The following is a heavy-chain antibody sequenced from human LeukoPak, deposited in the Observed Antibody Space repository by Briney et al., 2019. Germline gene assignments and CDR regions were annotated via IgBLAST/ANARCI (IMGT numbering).Heavy chain of an antibody. Sequence: PGGSLRLSCAASGFTFNDSAMHWVRQASGKGLEWVGRIRSKAFSYATTYAASLKGRFTLSRDDSKNTAFLQMNSLKIEDTAVYYCTRLAAWEANQVGPTGDSWGQGTLVTVSS. J-gene: IGHJ5*01. CDR3: TRLAAWEANQVGPTGDS. CDR2: IRSKAFSYAT. V-gene: IGHV3-73*01. CDR1: GFTFNDSA. D-gene: IGHD1-26*01.